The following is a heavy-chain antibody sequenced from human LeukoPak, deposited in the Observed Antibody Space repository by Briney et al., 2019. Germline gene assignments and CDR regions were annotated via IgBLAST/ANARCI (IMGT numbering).Heavy chain of an antibody. CDR3: ARDGYSGNDGL. J-gene: IGHJ4*02. CDR2: IYHSGST. D-gene: IGHD5-12*01. CDR1: GGSNSRYY. Sequence: PSETLSLTCTVSGGSNSRYYWSWIRQPPGKGLEWIGYIYHSGSTKYNPSLKSRVTISVDTSKNQFSLKLSSVTAADTAVYYCARDGYSGNDGLWGQGSLVTVSS. V-gene: IGHV4-59*01.